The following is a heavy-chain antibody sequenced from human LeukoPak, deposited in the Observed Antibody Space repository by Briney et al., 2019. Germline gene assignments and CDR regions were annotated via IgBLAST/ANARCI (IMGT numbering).Heavy chain of an antibody. J-gene: IGHJ4*02. CDR2: ISAYNGNT. CDR3: ARESYYGSGSYNY. Sequence: ASVKVSCKASGYIFTSYFMHWVRQAPGQGLEWMGWISAYNGNTNYAQKLQGRVTMTTDTSTSTAYMELRSLRSDDTAVYYCARESYYGSGSYNYWGQGTLVTVSS. D-gene: IGHD3-10*01. V-gene: IGHV1-18*04. CDR1: GYIFTSYF.